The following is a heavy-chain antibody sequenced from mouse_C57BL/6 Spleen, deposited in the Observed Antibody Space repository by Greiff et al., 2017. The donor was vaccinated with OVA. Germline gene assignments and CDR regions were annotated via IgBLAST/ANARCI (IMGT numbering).Heavy chain of an antibody. CDR1: GYAFSSYW. V-gene: IGHV1-80*01. D-gene: IGHD1-1*01. Sequence: QVQLKESGAELVKPGASVKISCKASGYAFSSYWMNWVKQRPGKGLEWIGQIYPGDGDTNNNGKFKGKATLTADKSSSTAYMQLSSLTSEDSAVYFCAYYGSSYWFAYWGQGTLVTVSA. CDR3: AYYGSSYWFAY. J-gene: IGHJ3*01. CDR2: IYPGDGDT.